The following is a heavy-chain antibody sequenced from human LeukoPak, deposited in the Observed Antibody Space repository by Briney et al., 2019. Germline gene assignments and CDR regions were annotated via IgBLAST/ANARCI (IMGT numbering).Heavy chain of an antibody. V-gene: IGHV3-30*03. Sequence: PGGSLRLPCAASGFTFSSYGMHWVRQAPGKGLEWVAVISYDGSDKYYADSVKGRFTISRDNAKNSLYLQMNSLRAEDTAVYYCARGIAAAAFDYWGQGTLVTVSS. CDR1: GFTFSSYG. D-gene: IGHD6-6*01. CDR2: ISYDGSDK. J-gene: IGHJ4*02. CDR3: ARGIAAAAFDY.